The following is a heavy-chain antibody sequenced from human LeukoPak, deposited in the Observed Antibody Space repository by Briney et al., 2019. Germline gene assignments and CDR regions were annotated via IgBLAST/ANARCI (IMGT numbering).Heavy chain of an antibody. CDR1: GGSISSSSYY. J-gene: IGHJ6*03. V-gene: IGHV4-61*02. D-gene: IGHD6-19*01. CDR3: ARDIFIAVAGTSRVNVPYYYYYYMDV. CDR2: IYTSGST. Sequence: PSETLSLTCTVSGGSISSSSYYWSWIRQPAGKGLEWIGRIYTSGSTNYNPSLKSRVTISVDTSKNQFSLKLSSVTAADTAVYYCARDIFIAVAGTSRVNVPYYYYYYMDVWGKGTTVTISS.